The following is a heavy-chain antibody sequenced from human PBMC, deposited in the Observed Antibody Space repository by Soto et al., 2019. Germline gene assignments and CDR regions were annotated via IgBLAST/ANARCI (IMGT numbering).Heavy chain of an antibody. J-gene: IGHJ4*02. CDR3: ASSCTSCYGYFDY. V-gene: IGHV4-59*08. D-gene: IGHD2-2*01. CDR2: IYYSGST. CDR1: GGSISSYY. Sequence: PSETLSLTCTVSGGSISSYYWSWIRQPPGKGLEWIGYIYYSGSTNYNPSRKSRVTISVDTSKNQFSLKLSSVTAADTAVYYCASSCTSCYGYFDYWGQGTLVTVSS.